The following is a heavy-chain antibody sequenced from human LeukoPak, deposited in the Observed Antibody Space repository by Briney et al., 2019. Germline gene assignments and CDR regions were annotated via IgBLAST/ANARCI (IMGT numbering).Heavy chain of an antibody. CDR2: ISGSDGST. D-gene: IGHD3-22*01. CDR3: AKDRGPRYYFDSSGYSLDY. V-gene: IGHV3-23*01. Sequence: GGPLRLSCAASGFTFSNYAMNWVRQAPGKGLEWVSTISGSDGSTYYADSVKGRFTISRDNSRSTLYLQMNSLRAEDTAVYYCAKDRGPRYYFDSSGYSLDYWGQGTLVTVSS. J-gene: IGHJ4*02. CDR1: GFTFSNYA.